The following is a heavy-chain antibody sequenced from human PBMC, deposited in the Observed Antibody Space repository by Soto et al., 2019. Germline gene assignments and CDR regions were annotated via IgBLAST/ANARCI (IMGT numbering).Heavy chain of an antibody. CDR2: IIPILGIA. CDR3: AKRSGSSSSEYYFDY. V-gene: IGHV1-69*02. J-gene: IGHJ4*02. Sequence: QVPLVQSGAEVKKPGSSVKVSCKASGGTFSSYTISWVRQAPGQGLEWMGRIIPILGIANYAQKFQGRVTITADKSTSTAYMELSSLRSEDTAVYYCAKRSGSSSSEYYFDYWGQGTLVTVSS. D-gene: IGHD6-6*01. CDR1: GGTFSSYT.